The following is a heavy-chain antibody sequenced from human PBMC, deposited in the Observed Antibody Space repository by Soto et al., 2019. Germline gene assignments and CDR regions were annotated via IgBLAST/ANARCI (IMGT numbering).Heavy chain of an antibody. J-gene: IGHJ3*02. D-gene: IGHD3-9*01. V-gene: IGHV4-59*01. CDR3: ARRYGGAFDI. CDR1: GGSISSYY. CDR2: IYYSGST. Sequence: QVQLQESGPGLVKPSETLSLTCTVSGGSISSYYWSWIRQPPGKGLEWIGYIYYSGSTNYNPSLKSRVTISVDTSKNQFSLKLSSVTAADTAVYYCARRYGGAFDIWGQWTMVTVSS.